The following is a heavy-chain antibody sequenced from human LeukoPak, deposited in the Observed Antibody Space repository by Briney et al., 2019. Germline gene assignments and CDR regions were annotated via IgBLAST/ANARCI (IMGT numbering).Heavy chain of an antibody. V-gene: IGHV1-2*02. CDR2: INPNSGGT. CDR1: GHTFTGYY. Sequence: ASVKVSRKASGHTFTGYYMHWVRQAPGQGLEWMGWINPNSGGTNYAQKFQGRVTMTRDTSISTAYMELSRLRSDDTAVYYCARVGHRYSSGWYLFYWGQGTLVTVSS. D-gene: IGHD6-19*01. J-gene: IGHJ4*02. CDR3: ARVGHRYSSGWYLFY.